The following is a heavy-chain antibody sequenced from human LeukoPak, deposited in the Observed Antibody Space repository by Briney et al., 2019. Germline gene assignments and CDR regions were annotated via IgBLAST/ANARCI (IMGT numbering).Heavy chain of an antibody. D-gene: IGHD5-24*01. Sequence: GESLKISCKGSGYSFPYYWIAWVRQMPGKGLEWMGIIYPDDSDARYSPSFQGQVTISADMSITTAYLRWNTLKASDTAIYYCARADGYTAHFDSWGQGTLVTVSS. CDR3: ARADGYTAHFDS. V-gene: IGHV5-51*01. CDR1: GYSFPYYW. J-gene: IGHJ4*02. CDR2: IYPDDSDA.